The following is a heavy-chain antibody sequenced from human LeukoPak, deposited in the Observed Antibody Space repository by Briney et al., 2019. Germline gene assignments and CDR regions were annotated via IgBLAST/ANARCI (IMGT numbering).Heavy chain of an antibody. CDR3: ARYDYGGNYDY. Sequence: GGSLGLSCAASGFTFTTYWMSWVRQAPGKGLEWVANIKQDGSEKYYVDSVKGRFTISRDNAKNSLYLQMNSLRAEDTAVYYCARYDYGGNYDYWGQGTLVTVSS. D-gene: IGHD4-23*01. CDR2: IKQDGSEK. J-gene: IGHJ4*02. V-gene: IGHV3-7*04. CDR1: GFTFTTYW.